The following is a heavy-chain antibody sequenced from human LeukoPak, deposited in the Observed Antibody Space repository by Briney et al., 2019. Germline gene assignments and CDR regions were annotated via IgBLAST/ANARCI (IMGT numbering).Heavy chain of an antibody. V-gene: IGHV4-39*07. CDR2: IYYSGST. J-gene: IGHJ2*01. CDR3: ARGVTSTRYWYFDL. CDR1: GGSISSSSYY. Sequence: SETLSLTCTVSGGSISSSSYYWGWIRQPPGKGLEWIGSIYYSGSTYYNPSLKSRVTISVDTSKSQVSLKVTSVTAADTAVYYCARGVTSTRYWYFDLWGRGTLVSVSS. D-gene: IGHD2-21*02.